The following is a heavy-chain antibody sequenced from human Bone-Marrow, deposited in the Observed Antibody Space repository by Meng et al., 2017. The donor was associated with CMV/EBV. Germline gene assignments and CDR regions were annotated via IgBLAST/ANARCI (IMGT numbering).Heavy chain of an antibody. V-gene: IGHV3-21*01. J-gene: IGHJ2*01. CDR1: GFTFSSYS. D-gene: IGHD1-14*01. Sequence: GESLKISCAASGFTFSSYSMNWVRQAPGKGLEWVSSISSSSSYIYYADSVKVRFTISRDNAKNSLYLQMNSLRAEDTAVYYCARDGARAGMAGGWYFDLWGRGTLVTVSS. CDR2: ISSSSSYI. CDR3: ARDGARAGMAGGWYFDL.